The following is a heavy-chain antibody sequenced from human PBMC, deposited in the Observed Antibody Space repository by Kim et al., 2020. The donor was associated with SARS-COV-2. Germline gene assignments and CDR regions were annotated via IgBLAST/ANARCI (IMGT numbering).Heavy chain of an antibody. J-gene: IGHJ6*03. CDR3: SSSPLDCSGGSCYYHYMDV. CDR1: GGTFSSYP. Sequence: PVKVSCKASGGTFSSYPISWVRQAPGQGLEWMGGIFPIFGTANYAQKFQGRITITADESTNTAYMELSSLRSEDTAVYYYSSSPLDCSGGSCYYHYMDVWGKGTTVTVSS. D-gene: IGHD2-15*01. V-gene: IGHV1-69*13. CDR2: IFPIFGTA.